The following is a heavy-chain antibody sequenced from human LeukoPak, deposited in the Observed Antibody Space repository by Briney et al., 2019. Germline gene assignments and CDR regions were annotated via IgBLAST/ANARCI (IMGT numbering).Heavy chain of an antibody. J-gene: IGHJ5*02. CDR1: GDSVSSNSAA. Sequence: SQTLSLTCAISGDSVSSNSAAWNWIRQSPSRGLEWLGRTYYRSKRYNDYAVSVKSRITINPDTSKNQFSLKLTSVTAADTAIYYCARDPTIAAPNLGSWGQGMLVTVSS. CDR3: ARDPTIAAPNLGS. V-gene: IGHV6-1*01. D-gene: IGHD6-13*01. CDR2: TYYRSKRYN.